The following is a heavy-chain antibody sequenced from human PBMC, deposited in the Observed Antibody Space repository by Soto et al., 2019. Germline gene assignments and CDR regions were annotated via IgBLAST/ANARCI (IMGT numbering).Heavy chain of an antibody. D-gene: IGHD2-15*01. CDR1: GFTFSSYA. CDR2: ISGSGGST. V-gene: IGHV3-23*01. CDR3: AYLKGYCSGGSCYPRKYFQH. J-gene: IGHJ1*01. Sequence: PGGSLRLSCAASGFTFSSYAMHWVRQAPGKGLEWVSAISGSGGSTYYADSVKGQFTISRDNSKNTLYLQMNSLRAEDTAVYYCAYLKGYCSGGSCYPRKYFQHWGQGTLVTVSS.